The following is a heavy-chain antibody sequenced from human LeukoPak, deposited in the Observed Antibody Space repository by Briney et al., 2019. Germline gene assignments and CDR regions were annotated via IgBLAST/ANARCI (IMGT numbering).Heavy chain of an antibody. Sequence: ASVKVSCKASGHTFTGYYIHWVRQAPGQGLEWMGWINPNSGGTNYAQKFQGRVTMTRDTSITTAYMELSRLISDDTAVYYCARGLTDEHQLILHWFDPWGQGTLVTASA. J-gene: IGHJ5*02. CDR3: ARGLTDEHQLILHWFDP. D-gene: IGHD2-2*01. V-gene: IGHV1-2*02. CDR1: GHTFTGYY. CDR2: INPNSGGT.